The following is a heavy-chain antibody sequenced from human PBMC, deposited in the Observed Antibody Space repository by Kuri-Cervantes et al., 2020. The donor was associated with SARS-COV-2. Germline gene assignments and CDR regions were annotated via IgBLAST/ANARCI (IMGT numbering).Heavy chain of an antibody. J-gene: IGHJ4*02. Sequence: ASVKVSCKASGYTFTSYGISWVRQAPGQGLEWMGWISAYNGNTNYAQKLQGRVTMTTDTSTSTAYMELRSLRFDDTAVYYCARAGTYYYDSSRHYFDYWGQGTLVTVSS. CDR2: ISAYNGNT. D-gene: IGHD3-22*01. V-gene: IGHV1-18*01. CDR1: GYTFTSYG. CDR3: ARAGTYYYDSSRHYFDY.